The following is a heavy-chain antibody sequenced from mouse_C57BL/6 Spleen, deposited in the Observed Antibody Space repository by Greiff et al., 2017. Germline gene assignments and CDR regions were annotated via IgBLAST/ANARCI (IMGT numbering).Heavy chain of an antibody. D-gene: IGHD4-1*01. Sequence: EVQLQQSGPELVKPGASVKIPCKASGYTFTDYNMDWVKQSHGKSLEWIGDINPNNGGTIYNQKFKGKATLTVDKSSSTAYMELRSLTSEDTAVYYCARSETGTCYFDYRGQGTTLTVSS. V-gene: IGHV1-18*01. J-gene: IGHJ2*01. CDR1: GYTFTDYN. CDR3: ARSETGTCYFDY. CDR2: INPNNGGT.